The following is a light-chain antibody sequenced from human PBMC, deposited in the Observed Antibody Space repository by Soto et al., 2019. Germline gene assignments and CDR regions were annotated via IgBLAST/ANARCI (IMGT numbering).Light chain of an antibody. CDR2: EVK. CDR1: NSDIGNYNF. Sequence: SALTQPASVSGSPGQSITISCTGTNSDIGNYNFVSWYQQHPGKAPKLMISEVKKRPSGVSNRFSGSKSGNTASLTISGLQTEDEADYSCCSFAGGHTWVFGGGTKLTVL. V-gene: IGLV2-23*02. J-gene: IGLJ3*02. CDR3: CSFAGGHTWV.